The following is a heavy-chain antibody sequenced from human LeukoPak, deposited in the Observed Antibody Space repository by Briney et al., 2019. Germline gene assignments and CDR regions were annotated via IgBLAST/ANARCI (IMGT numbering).Heavy chain of an antibody. CDR1: GFTFRSHW. D-gene: IGHD3-16*02. CDR3: ARVVSGSNPDY. V-gene: IGHV3-7*01. Sequence: PGWSLRLSCAASGFTFRSHWMSWVRQAPGKGLEWVANINQDGSEKHYVDYVKGRFTISRDNAKNSLYLQMNSLRAEDTAVYYCARVVSGSNPDYWGQGTLVTVSS. J-gene: IGHJ4*02. CDR2: INQDGSEK.